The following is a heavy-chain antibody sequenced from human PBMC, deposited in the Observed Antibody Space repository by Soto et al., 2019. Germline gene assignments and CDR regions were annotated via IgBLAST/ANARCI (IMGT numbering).Heavy chain of an antibody. V-gene: IGHV1-8*01. J-gene: IGHJ5*02. Sequence: QVQLVQSGAEVKKPGASVKVSCKASGYTFTSYDINWVRQATGQGLEWMGWMNANSGNTGYAQKFQGRVTMTRNTSQSTAHMELRSLRGEDTAVYYCAGGASYGTRGTWFDPWGQGTPGTVSS. CDR3: AGGASYGTRGTWFDP. D-gene: IGHD4-17*01. CDR1: GYTFTSYD. CDR2: MNANSGNT.